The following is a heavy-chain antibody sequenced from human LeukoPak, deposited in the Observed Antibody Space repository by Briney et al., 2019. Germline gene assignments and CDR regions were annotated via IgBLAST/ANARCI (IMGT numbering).Heavy chain of an antibody. V-gene: IGHV1-69*05. Sequence: SVKVSCKASGGTFSSYAISWVRQAPGQGLERMGGIIPIFGTANYAQKFQGRVTITTDESTSTAYMELSSLRSEDTAVYYCARAVSEYQLLYDWFDPWGQGTLVTVSS. CDR1: GGTFSSYA. D-gene: IGHD2-2*02. CDR2: IIPIFGTA. J-gene: IGHJ5*02. CDR3: ARAVSEYQLLYDWFDP.